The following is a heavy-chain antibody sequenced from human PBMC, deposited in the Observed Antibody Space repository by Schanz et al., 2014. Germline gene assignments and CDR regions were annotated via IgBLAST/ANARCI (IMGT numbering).Heavy chain of an antibody. J-gene: IGHJ3*01. Sequence: QVQLVQSGAEVKKPGSSVKVSCKASGGTFSSSTLTWVRQAPGQGLEWMGRIIPILDKTNYAQKFQGRVTMTADKSTSTVYMEVSGLRSEDTAVYYCAANSPFRMVRGSNAFDAWGQGTIVTVSS. CDR1: GGTFSSST. CDR3: AANSPFRMVRGSNAFDA. D-gene: IGHD3-10*01. V-gene: IGHV1-69*02. CDR2: IIPILDKT.